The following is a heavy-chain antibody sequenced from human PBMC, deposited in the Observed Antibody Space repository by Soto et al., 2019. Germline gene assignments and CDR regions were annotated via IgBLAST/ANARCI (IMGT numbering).Heavy chain of an antibody. CDR2: SNPNSGNS. CDR3: VLLGLFDH. V-gene: IGHV1-8*01. CDR1: GYTFTSYN. Sequence: GASVKVSCKASGYTFTSYNINWVRQAPGQGLEWVAGSNPNSGNSEHAQKFQGRITVTRGTSISTAYMELSSLRSDDTAVYDFVLLGLFDHWGPGTLVTVSS. J-gene: IGHJ4*02. D-gene: IGHD3-10*01.